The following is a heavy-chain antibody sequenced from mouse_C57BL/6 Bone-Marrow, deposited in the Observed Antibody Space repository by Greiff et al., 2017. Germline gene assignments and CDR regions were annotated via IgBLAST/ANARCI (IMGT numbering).Heavy chain of an antibody. CDR1: GFSLTSYG. J-gene: IGHJ4*01. D-gene: IGHD1-1*01. Sequence: QVQLKQSGPGLVQPSQSLSITCTVSGFSLTSYGVHWVRQSPGKGLEWLGVIWRGGSTDYNAAFMSRLSTTKDNSKSQVFFKMNSLQADDTAIYYCAKTPYYYGSSYYAMDYWGQGTSVTVSS. V-gene: IGHV2-5*01. CDR2: IWRGGST. CDR3: AKTPYYYGSSYYAMDY.